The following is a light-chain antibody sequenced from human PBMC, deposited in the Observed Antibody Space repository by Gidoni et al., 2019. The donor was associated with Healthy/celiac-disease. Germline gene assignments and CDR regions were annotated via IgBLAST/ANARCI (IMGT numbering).Light chain of an antibody. CDR3: GTWDSSLSAWV. CDR2: DNN. Sequence: QSVLTQPPSVSAAPGQKVTISCPGSGSNIGNNYVSWYQQLPGTAPKLLIYDNNKRPSGIPDRFSGSKSGTSATLGITGLQTGDEADYYCGTWDSSLSAWVFGGGTKLTVL. CDR1: GSNIGNNY. J-gene: IGLJ3*02. V-gene: IGLV1-51*01.